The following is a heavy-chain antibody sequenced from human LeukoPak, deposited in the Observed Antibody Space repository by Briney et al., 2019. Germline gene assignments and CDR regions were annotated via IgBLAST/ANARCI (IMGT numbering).Heavy chain of an antibody. J-gene: IGHJ4*02. CDR3: ARAAVSSWKLDY. D-gene: IGHD6-13*01. CDR1: GFSFDDYG. Sequence: GGSLRLSCAASGFSFDDYGTSWVRQAPGKGLEWVSGIHWNGGNTSYADSVKGRITISRDNAKNPLYLQMNSLRVEDTAFYYCARAAVSSWKLDYWGQGTLVTVSS. CDR2: IHWNGGNT. V-gene: IGHV3-20*04.